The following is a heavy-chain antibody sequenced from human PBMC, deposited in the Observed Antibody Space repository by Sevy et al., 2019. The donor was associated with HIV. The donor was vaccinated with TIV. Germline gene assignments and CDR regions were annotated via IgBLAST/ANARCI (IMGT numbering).Heavy chain of an antibody. J-gene: IGHJ6*02. CDR1: GYTLSKLS. V-gene: IGHV1-24*01. D-gene: IGHD3-3*01. CDR2: FDPEDGET. CDR3: ATLDFWSDSPLYGMDV. Sequence: ASVNVSCKVSGYTLSKLSMHWVRQAPGKGPEWMGGFDPEDGETIYAQKFQGRVTMTEDTSTDTAYMELSSLRSEDTAVYYCATLDFWSDSPLYGMDVWGQGTTVTVSS.